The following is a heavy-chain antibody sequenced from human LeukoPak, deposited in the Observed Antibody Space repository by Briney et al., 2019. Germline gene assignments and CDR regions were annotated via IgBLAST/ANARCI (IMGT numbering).Heavy chain of an antibody. J-gene: IGHJ4*02. D-gene: IGHD2-2*01. Sequence: GGSLRLSCVASGFTFSSFWMSWVRQAPGKGLEFVANIDQDGSVRNYVDSVKGRFIVSRDNAKNSLYLQMDSLRAEDTAVYFCARDPGSTSFDYWGLGTPVTVSS. V-gene: IGHV3-7*01. CDR1: GFTFSSFW. CDR2: IDQDGSVR. CDR3: ARDPGSTSFDY.